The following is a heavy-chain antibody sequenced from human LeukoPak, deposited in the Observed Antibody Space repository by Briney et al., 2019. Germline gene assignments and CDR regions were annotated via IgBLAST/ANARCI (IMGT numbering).Heavy chain of an antibody. D-gene: IGHD1-26*01. V-gene: IGHV3-21*04. J-gene: IGHJ4*02. CDR1: GFTFSSYS. CDR2: ISSSSSYI. Sequence: TPGGSLRLSCAASGFTFSSYSMNWVRQAPGKGLEWVSSISSSSSYIYYADSVKGRFTVSRDNAKNSLYLQMNSLRAEDTAVYYCARDRYSGSYPLDYWGQGTLVTVSS. CDR3: ARDRYSGSYPLDY.